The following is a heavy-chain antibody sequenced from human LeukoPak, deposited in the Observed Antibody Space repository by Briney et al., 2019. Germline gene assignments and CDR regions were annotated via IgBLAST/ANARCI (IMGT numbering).Heavy chain of an antibody. D-gene: IGHD1-26*01. V-gene: IGHV4-39*01. CDR2: IYYSGST. J-gene: IGHJ3*02. Sequence: SETLSLTCTVSGGSISSSSYYWGWIRQPPGKGLEWIGSIYYSGSTYYNPSLKSRVTISVDTSKNQFSLKLSSVTAADTAVYYCARHASGSYSHDAFAIWGQGTMVTVSS. CDR1: GGSISSSSYY. CDR3: ARHASGSYSHDAFAI.